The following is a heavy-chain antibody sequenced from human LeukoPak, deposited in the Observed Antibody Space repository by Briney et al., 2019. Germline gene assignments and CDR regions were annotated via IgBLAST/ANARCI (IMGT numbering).Heavy chain of an antibody. Sequence: ASVKLSCKASGHTFTGYYMHWVRQAPRQGLKWMGWINPNSGGTNYAQKFQGRVTMTRDTSISTAYMELSRLRSDDTAVYYCARVGYYYYMDVWGKGTTVTVSS. J-gene: IGHJ6*03. CDR1: GHTFTGYY. CDR2: INPNSGGT. V-gene: IGHV1-2*02. CDR3: ARVGYYYYMDV.